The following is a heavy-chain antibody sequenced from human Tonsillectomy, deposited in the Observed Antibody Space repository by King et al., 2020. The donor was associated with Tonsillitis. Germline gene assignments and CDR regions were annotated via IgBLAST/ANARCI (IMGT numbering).Heavy chain of an antibody. Sequence: QLVQSGAEVKKPGESLRISCKGSGYSFTNYWISWVRQMPGKGLEWMGRIDPSDSYTNYSPSFQGHVTISADKSISTAYLQWSSLKASDTAMYYCATQGVYGSGSYYRDYWGQGTLVSVPS. J-gene: IGHJ4*02. CDR3: ATQGVYGSGSYYRDY. CDR1: GYSFTNYW. D-gene: IGHD3-10*01. CDR2: IDPSDSYT. V-gene: IGHV5-10-1*03.